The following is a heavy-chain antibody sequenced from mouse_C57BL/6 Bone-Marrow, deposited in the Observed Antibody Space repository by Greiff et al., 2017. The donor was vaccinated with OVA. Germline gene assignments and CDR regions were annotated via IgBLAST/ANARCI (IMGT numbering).Heavy chain of an antibody. Sequence: QVQLQQSGAELARPGASVKLSCKASGYTFTSYGISWVKQRTGQGLEWIGEIYPRSGNTYYNEKFKGKATLTADKSSSTAYMELHSLTSEDSAVYFCARSDYGNYWYFDVWGTGTTVTVSS. CDR3: ARSDYGNYWYFDV. D-gene: IGHD2-1*01. V-gene: IGHV1-81*01. CDR2: IYPRSGNT. CDR1: GYTFTSYG. J-gene: IGHJ1*03.